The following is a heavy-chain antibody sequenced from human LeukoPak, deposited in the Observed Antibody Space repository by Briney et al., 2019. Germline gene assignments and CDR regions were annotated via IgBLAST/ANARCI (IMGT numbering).Heavy chain of an antibody. CDR1: GFTFSSYS. CDR2: ISSSSSYI. Sequence: PGGSLRLSCAASGFTFSSYSMNWVRQAPGKGLEWVSSISSSSSYICYADSVKGRFTISRDNSKNTLYLQMNSLRAEDTAVYYCAKSLWTYYYDSSGYFDYWGQGTLVTVSS. V-gene: IGHV3-21*04. J-gene: IGHJ4*02. CDR3: AKSLWTYYYDSSGYFDY. D-gene: IGHD3-22*01.